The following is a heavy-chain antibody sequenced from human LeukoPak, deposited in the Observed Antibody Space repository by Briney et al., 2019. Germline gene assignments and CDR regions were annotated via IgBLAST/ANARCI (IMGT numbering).Heavy chain of an antibody. CDR1: GFTFSGCA. J-gene: IGHJ3*02. CDR2: IVVGTVKK. Sequence: ASVKVSCRASGFTFSGCAMQWLRQARGQRLEWIGWIVVGTVKKDYAQRFQERVTITTDMTTSTAYMELSSLRSEDTAVYYCAAGVGYTYGLSLGATALISDIWGQGTKVTVSA. D-gene: IGHD5-18*01. CDR3: AAGVGYTYGLSLGATALISDI. V-gene: IGHV1-58*02.